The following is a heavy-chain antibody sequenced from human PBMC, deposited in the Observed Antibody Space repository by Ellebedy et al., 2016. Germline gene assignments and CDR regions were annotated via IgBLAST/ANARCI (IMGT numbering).Heavy chain of an antibody. J-gene: IGHJ5*02. CDR2: IYQSGST. V-gene: IGHV4-59*12. D-gene: IGHD5-24*01. Sequence: SETLSLTCTVSGGSISSYYWSWIRQPPGKGLEWIGNIYQSGSTYYNPSLKSRVTISLDRSKNKFSLKLNSVTAADTAVYYCASGRDGYNLSDWFDPWGQGTLVTVSS. CDR3: ASGRDGYNLSDWFDP. CDR1: GGSISSYY.